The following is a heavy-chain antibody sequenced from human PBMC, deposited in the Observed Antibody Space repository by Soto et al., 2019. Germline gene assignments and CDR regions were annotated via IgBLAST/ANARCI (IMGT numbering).Heavy chain of an antibody. CDR3: TKEKSVINSGYDAFDI. V-gene: IGHV3-48*03. D-gene: IGHD5-12*01. CDR1: GFTVSSYE. CDR2: ISISGGTI. J-gene: IGHJ3*02. Sequence: GGSLRLSCAASGFTVSSYEMDWVRQAPGKGLEWVAYISISGGTIYYGDSVEGRFTISRDNADNSLYLQMNSLRAEDTAVYYCTKEKSVINSGYDAFDIWGRGTVVTVSS.